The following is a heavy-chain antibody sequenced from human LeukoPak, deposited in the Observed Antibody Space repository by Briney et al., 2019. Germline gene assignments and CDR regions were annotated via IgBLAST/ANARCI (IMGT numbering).Heavy chain of an antibody. CDR3: AKSPEILWFGEPFDY. CDR1: GFTFSSYA. V-gene: IGHV3-23*01. Sequence: GGSLRLSCAASGFTFSSYAMSWVRQAPGKGLEWVSAISGSGGSTYYADSVKARFTISRDNPKNTLYLHMNSLRAEETAVYYCAKSPEILWFGEPFDYWGQGTLVTVSS. D-gene: IGHD3-10*01. J-gene: IGHJ4*02. CDR2: ISGSGGST.